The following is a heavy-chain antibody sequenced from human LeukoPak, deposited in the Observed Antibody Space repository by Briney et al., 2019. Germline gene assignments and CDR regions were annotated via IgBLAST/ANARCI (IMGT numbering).Heavy chain of an antibody. D-gene: IGHD6-13*01. CDR2: INPSGSRT. J-gene: IGHJ4*02. CDR1: GYTFTDYY. Sequence: ASVKVSCKASGYTFTDYYMHWVRQAPGRGPEWVGLINPSGSRTIYAQKFQGRVTMTEDTSTDTAYMELSSLRSEDTAVYYCATGTDSSSWYVFDYWGQGTLVTVSS. V-gene: IGHV1-46*01. CDR3: ATGTDSSSWYVFDY.